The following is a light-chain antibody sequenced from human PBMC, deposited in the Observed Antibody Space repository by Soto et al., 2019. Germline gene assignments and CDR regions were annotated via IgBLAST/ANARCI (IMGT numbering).Light chain of an antibody. V-gene: IGLV3-21*02. CDR2: DSS. J-gene: IGLJ3*02. CDR1: NIGDKD. Sequence: SYVLAQPPSVSVAPRQTARITCGGNNIGDKDVHWYQQKPGQAPVLAVYDSSDRPSGIPERFSGSNSGNTATLTISGVEAGDEADYYCQVWDSRRDHSVFGGGPKVTVL. CDR3: QVWDSRRDHSV.